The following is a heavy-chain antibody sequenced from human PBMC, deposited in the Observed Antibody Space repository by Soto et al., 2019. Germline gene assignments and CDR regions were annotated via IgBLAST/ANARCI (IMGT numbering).Heavy chain of an antibody. CDR2: ISGSGGST. Sequence: GGSLRLSCAASGFTFSSYAMSWVRQAPGKGLEWVSAISGSGGSTYYADSVKGRFTISRDNSKNTLYLQMNSLRAEDTAVYYCAAGSSDYYYYYMDVWGKGTTVTVSS. D-gene: IGHD6-6*01. J-gene: IGHJ6*03. CDR1: GFTFSSYA. V-gene: IGHV3-23*01. CDR3: AAGSSDYYYYYMDV.